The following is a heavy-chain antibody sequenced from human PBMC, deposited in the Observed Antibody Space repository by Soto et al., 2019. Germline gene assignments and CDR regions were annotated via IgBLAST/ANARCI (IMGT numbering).Heavy chain of an antibody. J-gene: IGHJ5*02. V-gene: IGHV3-23*01. Sequence: VGSLRLSCAASGFTFSGYAMSWVRQAPGKGLEWVSAIIGSGGSTYYADSVKVRFTISRDNSNNTLYLQMNSLRAEDTAVYYCAKDRRIRSFDPWGQGTLVTVSS. CDR1: GFTFSGYA. CDR3: AKDRRIRSFDP. CDR2: IIGSGGST.